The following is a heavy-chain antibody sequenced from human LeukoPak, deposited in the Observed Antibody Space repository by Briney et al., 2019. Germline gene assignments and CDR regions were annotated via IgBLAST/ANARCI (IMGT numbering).Heavy chain of an antibody. V-gene: IGHV4-39*01. CDR2: TYNSWRN. CDR3: ARFSGYIYGYDY. Sequence: PSETLSLTCTVSGGSISSSSSYWGWIRQPPGKGLEWIGTTYNSWRNYYNPSLKSRVTISGDTSKNQFSLKVTSVIAADTAVYYCARFSGYIYGYDYWGQGTLVTVSS. D-gene: IGHD5-18*01. CDR1: GGSISSSSSY. J-gene: IGHJ4*02.